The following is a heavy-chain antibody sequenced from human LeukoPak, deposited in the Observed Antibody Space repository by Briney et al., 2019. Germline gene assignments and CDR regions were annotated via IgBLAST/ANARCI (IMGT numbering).Heavy chain of an antibody. CDR2: INSDGSST. V-gene: IGHV3-74*01. CDR3: ARVTERVMGNFDY. D-gene: IGHD2-8*01. CDR1: GFTFSSYW. Sequence: LPGGSLRLSCAASGFTFSSYWMHWVRQAPGKGLVRVSRINSDGSSTSYADSVKGRFTISRDNAKNTLYLQMNSLRAEDTAVYYCARVTERVMGNFDYWGQGTLVTVSS. J-gene: IGHJ4*02.